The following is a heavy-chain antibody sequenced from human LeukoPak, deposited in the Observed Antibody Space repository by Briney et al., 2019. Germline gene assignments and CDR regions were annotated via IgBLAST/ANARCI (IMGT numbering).Heavy chain of an antibody. J-gene: IGHJ5*02. CDR2: IYYSGST. CDR3: ARHPNGYCSGGSCYP. CDR1: GGSISSYY. V-gene: IGHV4-59*08. Sequence: SETLSLTCTVSGGSISSYYWSWIRQPPGKGLEWIGYIYYSGSTNYNPSLKSRVTISVDTSKNQFSLKLSSVTAADTAVYYCARHPNGYCSGGSCYPWGQGTLVTVSS. D-gene: IGHD2-15*01.